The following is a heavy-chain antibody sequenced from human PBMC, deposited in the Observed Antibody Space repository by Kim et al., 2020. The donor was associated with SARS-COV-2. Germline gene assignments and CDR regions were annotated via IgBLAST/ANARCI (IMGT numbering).Heavy chain of an antibody. Sequence: VKGRFTISRDNSKNTLYLQMNSLTAEDTALYYCAKNNYDFWSGYPSAFDYWGQGALVTVSS. V-gene: IGHV3-30*02. J-gene: IGHJ4*02. D-gene: IGHD3-3*01. CDR3: AKNNYDFWSGYPSAFDY.